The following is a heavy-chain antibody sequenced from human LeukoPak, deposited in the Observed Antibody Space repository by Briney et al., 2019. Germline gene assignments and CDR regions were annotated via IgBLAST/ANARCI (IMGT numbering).Heavy chain of an antibody. CDR3: ARRGGQGDHVWGTYVY. V-gene: IGHV3-53*01. D-gene: IGHD3-16*01. J-gene: IGHJ4*02. CDR2: IYSDNT. CDR1: GFTVSSNS. Sequence: GGSLRLSCTVSGFTVSSNSMSWVRQAPGKGLEWVSFIYSDNTHYSDSVKGRFTISRDNSKNTLYLQMNSLRAEDTAVYYCARRGGQGDHVWGTYVYWGQGILVTVSS.